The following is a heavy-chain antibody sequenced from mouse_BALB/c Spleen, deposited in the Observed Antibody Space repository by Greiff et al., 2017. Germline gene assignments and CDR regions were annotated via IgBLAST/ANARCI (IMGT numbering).Heavy chain of an antibody. D-gene: IGHD2-14*01. J-gene: IGHJ3*01. CDR1: GFSLTSYG. CDR2: IWAGGST. V-gene: IGHV2-9*02. Sequence: VQLQESGPGLVAPSQSLSITCTVSGFSLTSYGVHWVRQPPGKGLEWLGVIWAGGSTNNNSPLMSRLSISKDNSKSQVFLKMNSLQTDDTAMYYCARDSPQAYYGYDGFAYGGKGTLVTGSA. CDR3: ARDSPQAYYGYDGFAY.